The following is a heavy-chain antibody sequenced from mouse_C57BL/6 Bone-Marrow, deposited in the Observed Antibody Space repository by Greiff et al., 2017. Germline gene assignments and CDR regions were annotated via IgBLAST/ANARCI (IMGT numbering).Heavy chain of an antibody. CDR2: IYPGDGDT. J-gene: IGHJ2*01. Sequence: VQLQQSGPELVKPGASVKISCKASGYAFSSSWMNWVKQRPGKGLEWIGRIYPGDGDTNYNGKFKGKATLTADKSSSTAYMQLSSLTSEDSAVYFCARALIYYEYDYCDYWGQGTTLTVSS. CDR1: GYAFSSSW. D-gene: IGHD2-4*01. CDR3: ARALIYYEYDYCDY. V-gene: IGHV1-82*01.